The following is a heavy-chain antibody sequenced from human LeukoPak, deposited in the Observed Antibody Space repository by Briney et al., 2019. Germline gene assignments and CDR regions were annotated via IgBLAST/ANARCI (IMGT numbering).Heavy chain of an antibody. CDR3: ARGRLGNGAGHYYFDY. CDR1: GFTFRSYA. D-gene: IGHD7-27*01. V-gene: IGHV3-23*01. J-gene: IGHJ4*02. CDR2: IRGNAANT. Sequence: GGSLRLSCAASGFTFRSYAMNWVRQAPGKGLEWVSGIRGNAANTYYADSVKGRFAISRDTSNTVYLQMNSLRAEDTAVYFCARGRLGNGAGHYYFDYWGQGTLVTVSS.